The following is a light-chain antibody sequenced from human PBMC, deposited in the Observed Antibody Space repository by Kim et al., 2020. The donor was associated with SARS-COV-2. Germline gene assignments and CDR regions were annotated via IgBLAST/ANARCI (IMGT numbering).Light chain of an antibody. Sequence: GQKVTIACSGSSSNSGNNDLSWYQQIPGTAPKLLIYDNNKRPSGIPDRFSGSKSGTSATLGITGLQTGDEADYYCGTWDTSLSAGVFGGGTQLTVL. CDR1: SSNSGNND. CDR3: GTWDTSLSAGV. J-gene: IGLJ3*02. CDR2: DNN. V-gene: IGLV1-51*01.